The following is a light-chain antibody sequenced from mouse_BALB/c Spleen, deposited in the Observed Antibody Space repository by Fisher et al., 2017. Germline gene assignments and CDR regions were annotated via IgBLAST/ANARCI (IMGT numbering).Light chain of an antibody. Sequence: IVMTQSPAIMSASPGEKVTMTCSASSSVSYMYWYQQKPGSSPRLLIYDTSNLASGVPARFSGSGSGTSYSLTISRMEAEDAATYYCQQRSSYPYTFGGGTKLEIK. CDR1: SSVSY. CDR2: DTS. CDR3: QQRSSYPYT. J-gene: IGKJ2*01. V-gene: IGKV4-55*01.